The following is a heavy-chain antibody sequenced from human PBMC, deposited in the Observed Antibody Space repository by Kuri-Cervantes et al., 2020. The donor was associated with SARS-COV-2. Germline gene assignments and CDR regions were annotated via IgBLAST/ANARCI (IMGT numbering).Heavy chain of an antibody. CDR2: IWYDGSNK. D-gene: IGHD2-21*01. CDR3: AKDRVGVQDF. Sequence: GGSLRLSCAASGFTFSSYGMHWVRQAPGKGLEWVAVIWYDGSNKYCADSVKGRFTISRDNSKNTLYLQMNSLRSEDTAMYYCAKDRVGVQDFWGQGTLVTVSS. J-gene: IGHJ4*02. CDR1: GFTFSSYG. V-gene: IGHV3-30*02.